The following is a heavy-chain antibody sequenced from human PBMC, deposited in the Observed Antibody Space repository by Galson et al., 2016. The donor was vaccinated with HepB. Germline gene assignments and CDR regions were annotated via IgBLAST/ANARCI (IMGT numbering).Heavy chain of an antibody. J-gene: IGHJ4*02. CDR2: ISDYGTNI. V-gene: IGHV3-30-3*02. CDR3: STWGLTWGIDH. D-gene: IGHD3-16*01. Sequence: SLRLSCAMSGLTFSKYAMQWVRQAPGKGLEWVAVISDYGTNINYADSVKGRFTISRDNSDETLFLQMHSLKTEDTATYYCSTWGLTWGIDHWGRGIQVTVSS. CDR1: GLTFSKYA.